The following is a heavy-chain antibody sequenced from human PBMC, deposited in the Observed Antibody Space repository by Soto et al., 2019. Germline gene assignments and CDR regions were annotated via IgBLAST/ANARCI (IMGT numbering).Heavy chain of an antibody. Sequence: SETLSLTCIVSGGSISSYYWTWTRQPPGKGLEWVGCIYNGATTNYNPSLKSRVTISVDTSKNQFSLKLTSVTAADTAVYYCARDDSQRPATYWGQGTLVTVSS. CDR2: IYNGATT. D-gene: IGHD1-26*01. J-gene: IGHJ4*02. V-gene: IGHV4-59*01. CDR1: GGSISSYY. CDR3: ARDDSQRPATY.